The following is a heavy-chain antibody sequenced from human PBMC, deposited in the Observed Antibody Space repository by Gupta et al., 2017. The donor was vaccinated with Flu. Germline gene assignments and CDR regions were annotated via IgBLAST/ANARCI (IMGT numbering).Heavy chain of an antibody. CDR1: GGTFSSYA. CDR3: ARIRGRITIFGVPDYDYRDV. V-gene: IGHV1-69*06. D-gene: IGHD3-3*01. Sequence: QVQLVQSGAEVKKPGSSVKVSCKASGGTFSSYAISWVRQAPGQGLEWMGGIIPIFGTANYAQKFQGRVTITADKSTSTAYMELSSLRSEDTAVYYCARIRGRITIFGVPDYDYRDVWGKGTTVTVSS. CDR2: IIPIFGTA. J-gene: IGHJ6*03.